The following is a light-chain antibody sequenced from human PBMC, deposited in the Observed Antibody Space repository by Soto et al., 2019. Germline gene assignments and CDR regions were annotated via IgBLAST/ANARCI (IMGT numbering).Light chain of an antibody. Sequence: EIVLTQSPGTLSLSPGERATLSCRASQSVGTSYLAWYQQKPGQAPRLLIYGASSRATGIPDRFSGSGSGTVFTITISRLETEDYAVSYCQQYGSSPLFTFGPAPKVDIK. CDR1: QSVGTSY. J-gene: IGKJ3*01. CDR3: QQYGSSPLFT. V-gene: IGKV3-20*01. CDR2: GAS.